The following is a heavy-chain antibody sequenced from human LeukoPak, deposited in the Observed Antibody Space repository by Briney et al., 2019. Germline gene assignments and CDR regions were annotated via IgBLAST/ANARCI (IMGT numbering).Heavy chain of an antibody. D-gene: IGHD3-10*01. CDR3: ARGSMVRGVIRYYYYYMDV. J-gene: IGHJ6*03. V-gene: IGHV3-74*01. CDR2: INSDGSST. CDR1: GFTFSKHW. Sequence: GGSLRLSCAASGFTFSKHWMHWVRQAPGKGLVWVSRINSDGSSTSYADSVKGRFTISRDNAKNTRYLQMNSLRAEDTAVYYCARGSMVRGVIRYYYYYMDVWGKGTTVTVSS.